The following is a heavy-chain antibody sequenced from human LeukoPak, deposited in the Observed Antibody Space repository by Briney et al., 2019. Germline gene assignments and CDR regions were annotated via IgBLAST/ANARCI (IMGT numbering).Heavy chain of an antibody. CDR1: GFTFSSYG. Sequence: GRSLRLSCAASGFTFSSYGMHWVRQAPGKGLEWVAVIWYDGSNRYYADSVRGRFTISRDNSKDTLHLQMNSLRAEDTAVYYCARGLSDFDYWGQGTLVTVSS. D-gene: IGHD6-19*01. CDR3: ARGLSDFDY. CDR2: IWYDGSNR. V-gene: IGHV3-33*01. J-gene: IGHJ4*02.